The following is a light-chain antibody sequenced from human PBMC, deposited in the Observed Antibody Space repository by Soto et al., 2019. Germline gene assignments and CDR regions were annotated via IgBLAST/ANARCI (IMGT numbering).Light chain of an antibody. Sequence: QSVLTQPPSVSGTPGQRGTIPCSGSSSNIGSNYVYWYQQPPGTAPKLLIYRNGQRRSGVPARFSGSKSGTSVYLAISGLRSDDEADYYCAAWDDNLSGVLFGGGSKLTVL. CDR2: RNG. J-gene: IGLJ2*01. V-gene: IGLV1-47*01. CDR3: AAWDDNLSGVL. CDR1: SSNIGSNY.